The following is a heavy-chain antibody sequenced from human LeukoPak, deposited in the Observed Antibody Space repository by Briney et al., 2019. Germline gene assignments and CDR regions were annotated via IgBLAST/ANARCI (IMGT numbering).Heavy chain of an antibody. CDR3: VTGGSYTFDP. Sequence: GGSLRLSCSASGFTLSHYWMTWVRQAPGKGLEWVASIKEDGSETSYVDSVKGRFTISRDNAKNSVYLQMNSLGGEDTAVYYCVTGGSYTFDPWGQGILVTVSS. CDR2: IKEDGSET. D-gene: IGHD1-26*01. J-gene: IGHJ5*02. V-gene: IGHV3-7*01. CDR1: GFTLSHYW.